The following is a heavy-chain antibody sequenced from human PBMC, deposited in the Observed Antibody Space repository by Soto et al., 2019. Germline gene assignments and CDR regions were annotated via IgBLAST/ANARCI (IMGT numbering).Heavy chain of an antibody. J-gene: IGHJ6*02. D-gene: IGHD3-22*01. CDR2: ISGSGGST. CDR3: AKEIKGSSGFRVYYYGMDV. V-gene: IGHV3-23*01. Sequence: LRLSCAASGFTFSSYAMSWVRQAPGKGLEWVSAISGSGGSTYYADSVKGRFTISRDNSKNTLYLQMNSLRAEDTAVYYCAKEIKGSSGFRVYYYGMDVWGQGTKVTVSS. CDR1: GFTFSSYA.